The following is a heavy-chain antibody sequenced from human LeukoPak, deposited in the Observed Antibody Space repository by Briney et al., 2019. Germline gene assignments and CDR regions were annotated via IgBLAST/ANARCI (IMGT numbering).Heavy chain of an antibody. Sequence: GSSVKVSCKASGGTFSIYTISWVRQAPGHGLKWMGRIIPILGIANYAQKFQGRVTITADKSTSTAYMELSSLRSEDTAVYYCARAGDDSSAFSRFDPWGQGTLVTVSS. CDR1: GGTFSIYT. D-gene: IGHD3-22*01. J-gene: IGHJ5*02. CDR2: IIPILGIA. V-gene: IGHV1-69*02. CDR3: ARAGDDSSAFSRFDP.